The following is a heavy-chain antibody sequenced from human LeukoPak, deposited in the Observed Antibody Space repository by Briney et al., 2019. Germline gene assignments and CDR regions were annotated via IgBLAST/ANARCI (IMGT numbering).Heavy chain of an antibody. D-gene: IGHD3-9*01. V-gene: IGHV3-30*04. J-gene: IGHJ4*02. CDR3: AKDTGERLGILTGYYKSRKSYFDY. Sequence: GGSLRLSCAASGFTFSSYAMHWVRHAPGKGLEWVAVIPYDGSNKYYADSVKGRFTISRDNSKNTLYLQMNSLRAEDTAVYYCAKDTGERLGILTGYYKSRKSYFDYWGQGTLVTVSS. CDR1: GFTFSSYA. CDR2: IPYDGSNK.